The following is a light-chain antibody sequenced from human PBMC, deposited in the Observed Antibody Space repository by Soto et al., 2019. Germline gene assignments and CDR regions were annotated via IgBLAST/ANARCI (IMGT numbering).Light chain of an antibody. J-gene: IGKJ1*01. V-gene: IGKV3-11*01. CDR3: QQRTHWIWT. CDR2: DAS. CDR1: QSVSRN. Sequence: EIVLTQSPATLCLSPGERSTLSCRASQSVSRNLAWYQQKPGQAPRLLIYDASNRATGIPARFSGSGSVTDFTLTISSLEPEDFAVYYCQQRTHWIWTFGQGTKVDIK.